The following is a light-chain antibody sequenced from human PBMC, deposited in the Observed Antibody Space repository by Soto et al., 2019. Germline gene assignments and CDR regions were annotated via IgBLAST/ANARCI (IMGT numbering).Light chain of an antibody. Sequence: DIVMTQSPLSLSVTPGEPASISCRSSESLLHSIGYNYLDWYLQKPGQSPQLLIYLGSNRASGVPDRFSGSGSGTDFTLKISRVEADVVGVYYCMQGLETLTFGEGTKVEIK. J-gene: IGKJ4*02. CDR3: MQGLETLT. CDR2: LGS. V-gene: IGKV2-28*01. CDR1: ESLLHSIGYNY.